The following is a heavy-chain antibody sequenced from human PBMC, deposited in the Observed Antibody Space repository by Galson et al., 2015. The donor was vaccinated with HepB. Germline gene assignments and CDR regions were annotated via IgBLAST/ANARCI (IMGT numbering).Heavy chain of an antibody. J-gene: IGHJ4*02. CDR2: ISSNGGST. CDR1: GFTFSSYA. V-gene: IGHV3-64*02. D-gene: IGHD2-2*01. Sequence: SLRLSCAASGFTFSSYAMHWVRQAPGKGLEYVSAISSNGGSTYYADSVKGRFTISRDNSKNTLYLQMGSLRAEDMAVYYCVRGAYCNSNSCYEGVLYFDYWGQGALVTVSS. CDR3: VRGAYCNSNSCYEGVLYFDY.